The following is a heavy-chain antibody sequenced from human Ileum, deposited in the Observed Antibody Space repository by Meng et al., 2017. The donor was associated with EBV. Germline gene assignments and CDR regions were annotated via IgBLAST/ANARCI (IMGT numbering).Heavy chain of an antibody. CDR3: ARERGGGDRGIQ. CDR2: MSYTGST. J-gene: IGHJ4*02. V-gene: IGHV4-61*08. D-gene: IGHD2-21*02. CDR1: NGSVSSDGYY. Sequence: QLLRQASGQGLVHTWAPTPLTSSVSNGSVSSDGYYWTLIQQPPGKVLGGIGYMSYTGSTNYKSTLKSRVTISVSKSKNQFSLKLSSVTAADTAVYYCARERGGGDRGIQWGQGTLVTVSS.